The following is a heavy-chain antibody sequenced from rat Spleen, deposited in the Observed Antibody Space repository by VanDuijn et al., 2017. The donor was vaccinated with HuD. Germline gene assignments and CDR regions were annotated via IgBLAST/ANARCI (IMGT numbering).Heavy chain of an antibody. J-gene: IGHJ2*01. Sequence: QVQLKESGPGLVQPSQTLSLTCTVSGFSLTNYHVSWVRQPPGKGLEWMGVIWTGGSTAFNSSFNSRLSVSRDISKSQVFLKMNSLQTDDTGTYYCVRLHYYDFDYWGQGVMVTVSS. D-gene: IGHD1-6*01. CDR3: VRLHYYDFDY. CDR1: GFSLTNYH. CDR2: IWTGGST. V-gene: IGHV2-43*01.